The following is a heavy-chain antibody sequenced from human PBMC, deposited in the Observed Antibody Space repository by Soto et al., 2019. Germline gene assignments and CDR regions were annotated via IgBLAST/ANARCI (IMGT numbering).Heavy chain of an antibody. CDR1: GYTFTSYG. CDR3: ARDPPITMVRGVIIHNWFDP. J-gene: IGHJ5*02. CDR2: ISAYNGNT. V-gene: IGHV1-18*01. Sequence: QVQLVQSGAEVKKPGASVKVSCKASGYTFTSYGISWVRQAPGQGLEWMGWISAYNGNTNYAQKLQGRVTMTPDTSTSTAYMELRSLRSDDTAVYYCARDPPITMVRGVIIHNWFDPWGQGTLVTVSS. D-gene: IGHD3-10*01.